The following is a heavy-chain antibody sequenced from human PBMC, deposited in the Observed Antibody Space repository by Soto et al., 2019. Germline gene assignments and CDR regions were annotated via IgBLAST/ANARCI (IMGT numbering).Heavy chain of an antibody. CDR3: ARDCGGDCSHNPNTLGY. J-gene: IGHJ4*02. Sequence: QVQLQESGPGLVKPSQTLSLTCTVSNGSITSSGYYWNWIRQHPGKGLEWIGNIYYSGNTNYNPSLKRRVTISVDTSDKQFSLRLTSVTAADTAVYYCARDCGGDCSHNPNTLGYWGQGTLVTVSS. D-gene: IGHD2-21*02. CDR2: IYYSGNT. CDR1: NGSITSSGYY. V-gene: IGHV4-31*03.